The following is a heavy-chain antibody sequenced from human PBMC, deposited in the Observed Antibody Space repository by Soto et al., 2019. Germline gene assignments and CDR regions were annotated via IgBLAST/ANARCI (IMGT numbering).Heavy chain of an antibody. Sequence: EVHLVQSGAEVKKPGESLKISCSGSGYNFANYWIGWVRQMPGKGLEWMGIIYPSDSDTRYSPSFEGQVTISADRSISTAYLQWNSLKASDTAMYFCARGDSSDYSTATPADYWGQGTLVTVSS. V-gene: IGHV5-51*01. CDR1: GYNFANYW. CDR3: ARGDSSDYSTATPADY. D-gene: IGHD3-22*01. J-gene: IGHJ4*02. CDR2: IYPSDSDT.